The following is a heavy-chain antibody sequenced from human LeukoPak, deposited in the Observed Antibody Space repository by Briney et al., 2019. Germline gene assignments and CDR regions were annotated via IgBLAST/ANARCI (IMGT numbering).Heavy chain of an antibody. CDR2: IASDGNDK. Sequence: GGSLRLSCAASAFTFRNYAMHWLRQAPGKGLEWVAAIASDGNDKHLADSVKGRFTISRDNSRNTLYLQMNSLRTEDTAVYYCAKDGAMAAAGYHFDYWGQGTPVTVSS. J-gene: IGHJ4*02. CDR1: AFTFRNYA. CDR3: AKDGAMAAAGYHFDY. V-gene: IGHV3-30*18. D-gene: IGHD6-13*01.